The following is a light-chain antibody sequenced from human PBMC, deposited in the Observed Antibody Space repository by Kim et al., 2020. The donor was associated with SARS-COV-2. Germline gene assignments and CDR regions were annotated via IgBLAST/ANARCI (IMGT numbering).Light chain of an antibody. CDR3: HLYGSSPL. CDR1: QSVSSNY. CDR2: GAS. Sequence: EIVLTQSPGTLSLSPGERVTLSYRASQSVSSNYLAWYQQKPGQAPRLLIYGASSRATDIPDRFSGSGSGTDFTLTISRLEAEDFAVYYCHLYGSSPLFGPGTKVDIK. J-gene: IGKJ3*01. V-gene: IGKV3-20*01.